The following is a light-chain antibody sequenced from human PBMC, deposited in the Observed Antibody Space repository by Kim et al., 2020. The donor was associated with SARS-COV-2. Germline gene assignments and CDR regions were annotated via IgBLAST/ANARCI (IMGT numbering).Light chain of an antibody. CDR3: QEYKSDSWT. J-gene: IGKJ1*01. Sequence: DIQMTQSPSSLSASVGDRVTITCRASQGIRNYLAWYQQKPGKAPSLLIYDASILESGVPSRFSGSGSGTEFTLTISSLQPDDFATYYCQEYKSDSWTFGQGTKVDIK. CDR2: DAS. CDR1: QGIRNY. V-gene: IGKV1-5*01.